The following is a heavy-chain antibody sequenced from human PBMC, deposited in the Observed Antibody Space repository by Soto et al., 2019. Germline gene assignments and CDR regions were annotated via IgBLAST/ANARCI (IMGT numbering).Heavy chain of an antibody. CDR3: ARAGDSYYFDY. CDR1: GGSFSGYY. J-gene: IGHJ4*02. V-gene: IGHV4-34*01. Sequence: QVQLQQWGAGLLKPSETLSLTCAVYGGSFSGYYWSWIRQPPGKGLEWIGEINHSGSTNYNPSLKSRVTISVDTSKHPFSLKLSSVTAADTAVYYCARAGDSYYFDYWGQGTLVTVSS. CDR2: INHSGST. D-gene: IGHD4-17*01.